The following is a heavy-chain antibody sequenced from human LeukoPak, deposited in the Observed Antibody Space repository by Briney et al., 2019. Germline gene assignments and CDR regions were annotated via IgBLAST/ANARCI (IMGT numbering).Heavy chain of an antibody. Sequence: SVKVSCKASGGTFSSYAISWVRQAPGQGLEWMGGIIPIFGTANYAQKFQGRVTNTTDESTSTAYMELSSLRSEDTAVYYCAREGAYSSSDYYMDVWGKGTTVTVSS. CDR2: IIPIFGTA. V-gene: IGHV1-69*05. J-gene: IGHJ6*03. CDR3: AREGAYSSSDYYMDV. CDR1: GGTFSSYA. D-gene: IGHD6-6*01.